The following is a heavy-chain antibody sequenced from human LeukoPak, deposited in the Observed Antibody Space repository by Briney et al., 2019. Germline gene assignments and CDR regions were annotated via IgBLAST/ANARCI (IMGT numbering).Heavy chain of an antibody. CDR3: TRDEAAATD. J-gene: IGHJ4*02. CDR1: GFTFSSYW. Sequence: PGGSLRLSCAGSGFTFSSYWMSWIRQAPGKGPEWVANIKQDGREKHYVDSVKGRFTISRDNAKNSLYLQMNSLGAEDTAIYYCTRDEAAATDWGQGALVTVSS. CDR2: IKQDGREK. D-gene: IGHD6-13*01. V-gene: IGHV3-7*01.